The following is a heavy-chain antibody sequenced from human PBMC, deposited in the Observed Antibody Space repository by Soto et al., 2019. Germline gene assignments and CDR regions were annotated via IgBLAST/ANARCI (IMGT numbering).Heavy chain of an antibody. Sequence: QITLKESGPTLVKPTQTLTLTCSFSGFSLSTNGVGVGWIRQPPGKALEWLALIYWDDDKRYSPSLKTRLTITKATSKHHMVHTMPNMYPVDTATYYCANKPYSFRWAVDYWGQGALVTVSS. V-gene: IGHV2-5*02. D-gene: IGHD5-18*01. J-gene: IGHJ4*02. CDR1: GFSLSTNGVG. CDR3: ANKPYSFRWAVDY. CDR2: IYWDDDK.